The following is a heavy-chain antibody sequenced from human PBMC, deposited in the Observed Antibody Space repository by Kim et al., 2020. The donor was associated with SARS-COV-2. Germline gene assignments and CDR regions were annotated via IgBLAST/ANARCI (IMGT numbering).Heavy chain of an antibody. Sequence: GGSLRLSCAASGFTFSSYAMHWVRQAPGKGLEWVAVISYDGSNKYYADSVKGRFTISRDNSKNTLYLQMNSLRAEDTAVYYCARDYSSSWYPYYYYGMDV. CDR1: GFTFSSYA. CDR3: ARDYSSSWYPYYYYGMDV. CDR2: ISYDGSNK. V-gene: IGHV3-30*04. D-gene: IGHD6-13*01. J-gene: IGHJ6*01.